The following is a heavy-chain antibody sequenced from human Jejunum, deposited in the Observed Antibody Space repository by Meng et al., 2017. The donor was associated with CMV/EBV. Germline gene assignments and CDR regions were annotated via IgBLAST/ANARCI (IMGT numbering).Heavy chain of an antibody. CDR1: YNLAGYY. V-gene: IGHV1-2*02. Sequence: YNLAGYYMNWVRQAPGQGLEWMGWIKPNSGDTNYAQSFQGRVTMTRDTSISTAYMQLTGLRFDDTAVYYCARGPGVAAAVPTRWFGPWGQGALVTVSS. CDR2: IKPNSGDT. CDR3: ARGPGVAAAVPTRWFGP. J-gene: IGHJ5*02. D-gene: IGHD6-13*01.